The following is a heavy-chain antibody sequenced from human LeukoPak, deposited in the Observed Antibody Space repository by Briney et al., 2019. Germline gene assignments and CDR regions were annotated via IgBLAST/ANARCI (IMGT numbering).Heavy chain of an antibody. CDR2: INPSGGST. CDR3: ARGPQRGYSYGSPPPPFDY. CDR1: GYTFTSYY. V-gene: IGHV1-46*01. D-gene: IGHD5-18*01. J-gene: IGHJ4*02. Sequence: ASVKVSCKASGYTFTSYYMHWVRQAPGQGLEWMGIINPSGGSTSYAQKFQGRVTMTRDTSTSTVYMELSSLRSEDTAVYYCARGPQRGYSYGSPPPPFDYWGQGTLVTVSS.